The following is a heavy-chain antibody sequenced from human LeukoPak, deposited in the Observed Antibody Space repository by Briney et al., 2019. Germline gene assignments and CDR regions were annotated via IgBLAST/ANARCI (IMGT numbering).Heavy chain of an antibody. CDR2: TRNKANSYTT. V-gene: IGHV3-72*01. Sequence: PGGSLRLSCAASGFTLSDHYMDWVRQAPGKGLEWVGCTRNKANSYTTEYAASVKGRFTISRDDSKSSLSLQMDSLKIEDTAVYYCAKTLYVSGRYYFDYWGQGALVTVSS. D-gene: IGHD2/OR15-2a*01. CDR3: AKTLYVSGRYYFDY. J-gene: IGHJ4*02. CDR1: GFTLSDHY.